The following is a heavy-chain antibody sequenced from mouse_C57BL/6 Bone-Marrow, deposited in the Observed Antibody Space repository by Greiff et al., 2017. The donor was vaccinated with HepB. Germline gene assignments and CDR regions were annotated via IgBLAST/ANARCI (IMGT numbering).Heavy chain of an antibody. CDR3: ARHYYGNYYFDY. J-gene: IGHJ2*01. Sequence: VQLQQPGAELVKPGASVKMSCKASGYTFTSYWITWVKQRPGQGLEWIGDIYPGSGSTNYNEKFKSKATLTVDTSSSTAYMQLSSLTSEDSAVYYCARHYYGNYYFDYWGQGTTLTVSS. D-gene: IGHD2-1*01. CDR2: IYPGSGST. CDR1: GYTFTSYW. V-gene: IGHV1-55*01.